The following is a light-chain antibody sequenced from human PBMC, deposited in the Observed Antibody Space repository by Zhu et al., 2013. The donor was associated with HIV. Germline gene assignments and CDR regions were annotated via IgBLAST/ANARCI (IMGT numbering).Light chain of an antibody. V-gene: IGKV3-20*01. CDR2: GAS. CDR1: QSVSSSF. J-gene: IGKJ1*01. Sequence: IVLTQSPGTLSLSQGERATLSCRASQSVSSSFLVWYQQKPGQAPRLLIYGASSRATDIPDRFSGSGSGTDFTLTISRLEPEDFAVYYCQQYVDSAWTFGQGTKVEIK. CDR3: QQYVDSAWT.